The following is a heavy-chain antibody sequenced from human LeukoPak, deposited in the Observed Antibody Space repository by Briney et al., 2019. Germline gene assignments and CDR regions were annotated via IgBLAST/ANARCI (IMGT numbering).Heavy chain of an antibody. J-gene: IGHJ3*02. CDR2: IYYSGST. CDR1: GGSISSYY. Sequence: SETLSLTCTVSGGSISSYYWGWIRQPPGKGLEWIGSIYYSGSTYYNPSLKSRVTISVDTSKNQFSLKLSSVTAADTAVYYCASSYSSSPRGAFDIWGQGTMVTVSS. D-gene: IGHD6-6*01. CDR3: ASSYSSSPRGAFDI. V-gene: IGHV4-39*01.